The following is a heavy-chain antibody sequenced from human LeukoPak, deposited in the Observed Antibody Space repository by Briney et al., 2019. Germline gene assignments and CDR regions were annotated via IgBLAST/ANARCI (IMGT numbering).Heavy chain of an antibody. V-gene: IGHV4-38-2*02. CDR1: GYSISSGYY. Sequence: SETLSLTCTVSGYSISSGYYWGWIRQPPGKGLECIGSIDHSGNTYYNPSLKSRVTISLDTSKNQFSLKLSSVTAADTAMYYCARVEGSGSSRRFDPWGQGTLVTVSS. CDR3: ARVEGSGSSRRFDP. D-gene: IGHD6-6*01. CDR2: IDHSGNT. J-gene: IGHJ5*02.